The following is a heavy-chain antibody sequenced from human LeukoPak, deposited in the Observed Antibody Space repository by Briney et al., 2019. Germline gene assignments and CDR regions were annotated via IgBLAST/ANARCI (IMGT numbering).Heavy chain of an antibody. CDR2: IYTSGST. V-gene: IGHV4-4*07. CDR3: ASVRFLEWLFPN. Sequence: SETLSLTCTVSGGSISSYYWSWIRQPAGKGLEWIGRIYTSGSTNYNPSLKSRVTMSVDTSKNQFSLKLSSVTAADTAVYYCASVRFLEWLFPNWGQGTLVTVSS. CDR1: GGSISSYY. J-gene: IGHJ4*02. D-gene: IGHD3-3*01.